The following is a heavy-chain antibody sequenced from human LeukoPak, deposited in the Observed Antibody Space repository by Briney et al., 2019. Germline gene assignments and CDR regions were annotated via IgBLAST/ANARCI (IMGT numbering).Heavy chain of an antibody. CDR1: GFTFTSYN. CDR2: ITSDSRYM. D-gene: IGHD3-22*01. V-gene: IGHV3-21*01. Sequence: GGSLRLSCAASGFTFTSYNMNWVRQAPGKALEWVSSITSDSRYMYYGDSVKGRFTISRDNAKNSLFLQMDSLRAEDTAVYYCAREVSNYYDSSGYSYYMDVWGKGTTVTVSS. CDR3: AREVSNYYDSSGYSYYMDV. J-gene: IGHJ6*03.